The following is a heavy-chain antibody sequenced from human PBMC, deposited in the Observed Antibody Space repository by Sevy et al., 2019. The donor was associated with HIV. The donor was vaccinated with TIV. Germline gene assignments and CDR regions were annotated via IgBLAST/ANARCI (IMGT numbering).Heavy chain of an antibody. CDR3: AAVGAAWLRGAFDI. J-gene: IGHJ3*02. CDR1: GYTLTELS. Sequence: ASVKVSCKVSGYTLTELSMHWVRQAPGKGREWMGGFDPEDGETIYAQKFQGRVTMTEDTSTDTAYMELSSLRSEDTAVYYCAAVGAAWLRGAFDIWGQGTMVTVSS. V-gene: IGHV1-24*01. D-gene: IGHD2-15*01. CDR2: FDPEDGET.